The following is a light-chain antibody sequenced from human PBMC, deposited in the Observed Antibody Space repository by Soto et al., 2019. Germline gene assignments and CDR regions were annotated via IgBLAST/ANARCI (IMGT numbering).Light chain of an antibody. CDR1: QSLVHSDGNTY. CDR3: MQARYWPYT. V-gene: IGKV2-30*02. Sequence: DVVMTQSPLSLPVTFGQPASISCRTSQSLVHSDGNTYLNWFHQRQGHSTRRRIYKISNRDSGVPDRFSGSGSGTDFTLKISRVEAEEVVGVDFCMQARYWPYTFGQGTNLDIQ. J-gene: IGKJ2*01. CDR2: KIS.